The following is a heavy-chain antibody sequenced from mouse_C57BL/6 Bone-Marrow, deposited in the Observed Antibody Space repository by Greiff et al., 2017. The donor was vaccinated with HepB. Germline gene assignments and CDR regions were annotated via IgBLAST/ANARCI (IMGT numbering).Heavy chain of an antibody. J-gene: IGHJ4*01. CDR3: ARSRYYGSRSAMVY. CDR2: IHPNSGST. V-gene: IGHV1-64*01. CDR1: GYTFTSYW. D-gene: IGHD1-1*01. Sequence: QVQLQQPGAELVKPGASVKLSCKASGYTFTSYWMHWVKQRPGQGLEWIGMIHPNSGSTNYNEKFKSKATLTVDKSSSTAYMQLSSLTSEDSAVYYCARSRYYGSRSAMVYWGQGTSVTVSS.